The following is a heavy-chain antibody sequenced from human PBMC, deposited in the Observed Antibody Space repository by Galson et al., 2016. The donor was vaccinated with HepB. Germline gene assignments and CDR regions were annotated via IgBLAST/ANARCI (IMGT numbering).Heavy chain of an antibody. CDR1: GLTFSYYA. J-gene: IGHJ6*02. Sequence: SLRLSCAASGLTFSYYAIHWVRQAPGKGLEWVAVISYGGSNKYYADSVKGRFTISRDNSKNMLYLQMNSLRAEDTAVYYCARSVWRWRGMDVWGQGTTVTVSS. V-gene: IGHV3-30*04. CDR2: ISYGGSNK. CDR3: ARSVWRWRGMDV. D-gene: IGHD2-21*01.